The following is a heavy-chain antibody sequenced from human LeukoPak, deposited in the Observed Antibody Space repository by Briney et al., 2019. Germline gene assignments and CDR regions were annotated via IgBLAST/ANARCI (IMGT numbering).Heavy chain of an antibody. CDR2: ISSGSNYI. CDR1: GFTFSSYS. D-gene: IGHD2-15*01. CDR3: ARVGCSGGTCYDY. J-gene: IGHJ4*02. V-gene: IGHV3-21*01. Sequence: GGSLRLSCAASGFTFSSYSMYWVRQAPGKGLEWVSFISSGSNYIYYVDSVKGRFTISRDNAKNSLYLQMNSLRVEDTAIYYCARVGCSGGTCYDYWGQGTLVTVSS.